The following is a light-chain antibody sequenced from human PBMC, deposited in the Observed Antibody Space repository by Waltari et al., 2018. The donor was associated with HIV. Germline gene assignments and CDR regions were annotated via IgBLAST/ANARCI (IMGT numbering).Light chain of an antibody. Sequence: SYELTPPFPVSVALGQTARITCGGINIGTKDVPGYQQKPGQAPLLLIFNDIPRPSGVPERFSGSKSRNMATLTISGAQAGDEAAYYCQVWHYTVVFGGGTKVTVL. V-gene: IGLV3-9*01. J-gene: IGLJ2*01. CDR3: QVWHYTVV. CDR2: NDI. CDR1: NIGTKD.